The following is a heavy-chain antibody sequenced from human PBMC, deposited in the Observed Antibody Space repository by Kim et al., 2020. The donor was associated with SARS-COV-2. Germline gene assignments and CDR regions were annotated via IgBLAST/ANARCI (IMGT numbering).Heavy chain of an antibody. J-gene: IGHJ4*02. Sequence: SETLSLTCAVYGGSFSGYYWSWIRQPPGKGLEWIGEINHSGSTNYNPSLKSRVTISVDTSKNQFSLKLSSVTAADTAVYYCARRTIQLWQFDYWGQGTLVTVSS. D-gene: IGHD5-18*01. V-gene: IGHV4-34*01. CDR3: ARRTIQLWQFDY. CDR1: GGSFSGYY. CDR2: INHSGST.